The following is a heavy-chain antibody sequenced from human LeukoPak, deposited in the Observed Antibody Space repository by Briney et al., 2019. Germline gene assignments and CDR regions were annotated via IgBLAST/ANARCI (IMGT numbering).Heavy chain of an antibody. CDR3: ARAQLRFLEWSPWGY. V-gene: IGHV3-48*04. D-gene: IGHD3-3*01. J-gene: IGHJ4*02. CDR1: GFTFSSYS. CDR2: ISSSSSTI. Sequence: PGGSLRLSCAASGFTFSSYSMNWVRQAPGKGLEWVSYISSSSSTIYYADSVKGRFTISRDNAKNSLYLQMNSLRAEDTAVYYCARAQLRFLEWSPWGYWRRGTLVTVSS.